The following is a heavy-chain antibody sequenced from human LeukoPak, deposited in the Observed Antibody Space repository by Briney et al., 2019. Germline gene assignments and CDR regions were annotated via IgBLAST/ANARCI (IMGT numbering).Heavy chain of an antibody. J-gene: IGHJ5*02. CDR1: GGSISSSSYY. V-gene: IGHV4-39*01. Sequence: PSETLSLTCTVSGGSISSSSYYWGWIRQPPGKGLEWIGSIYYSGSAYYNPSLKSRVTISVDTSKNQFSLKLSSVTAADTAVYYCARVSSGWYEWHWFDPWGQGTLVTVSS. CDR3: ARVSSGWYEWHWFDP. CDR2: IYYSGSA. D-gene: IGHD6-19*01.